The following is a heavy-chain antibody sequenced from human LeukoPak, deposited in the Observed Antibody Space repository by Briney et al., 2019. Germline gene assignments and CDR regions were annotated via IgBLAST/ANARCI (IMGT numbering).Heavy chain of an antibody. Sequence: ASVKVSCKASGYTFTSYYMHWVRQAPGQGLEWMGIINPSGGSTSYAQKFQGRVTMTRDTSTSTVYMELSSLRSGDTAVYYCAREGIVVVPAAIQESYYYYYMDVWGKGTTVTVSS. CDR1: GYTFTSYY. V-gene: IGHV1-46*03. J-gene: IGHJ6*03. CDR2: INPSGGST. CDR3: AREGIVVVPAAIQESYYYYYMDV. D-gene: IGHD2-2*01.